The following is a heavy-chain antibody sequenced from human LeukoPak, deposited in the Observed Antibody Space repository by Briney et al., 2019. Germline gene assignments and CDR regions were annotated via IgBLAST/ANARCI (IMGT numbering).Heavy chain of an antibody. CDR1: GFTFSSYA. CDR2: ISSNGGST. CDR3: AKGAGIVGATAYYYYYYMDV. J-gene: IGHJ6*03. V-gene: IGHV3-64*01. D-gene: IGHD1-26*01. Sequence: GGSLRLSCAASGFTFSSYAMHWVRQAPGKGLEYVSAISSNGGSTYYANSVKGRFTISRDNSKNTLYLQMGSLRAEDMAVYYCAKGAGIVGATAYYYYYYMDVWGKGTTVTVSS.